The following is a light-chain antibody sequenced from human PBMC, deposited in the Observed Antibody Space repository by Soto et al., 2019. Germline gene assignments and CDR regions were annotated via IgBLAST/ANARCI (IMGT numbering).Light chain of an antibody. V-gene: IGLV2-14*01. CDR1: SSDVGTYNY. Sequence: QSVLTQPASVSGSTGQSITISCTGTSSDVGTYNYASWYQQHPGKAPKVMIYEVSNRPSGVSNRFSGSKSGNTASLTISGLQAEDEADYYCSSYTRNITVVFGGGTKLT. CDR2: EVS. J-gene: IGLJ2*01. CDR3: SSYTRNITVV.